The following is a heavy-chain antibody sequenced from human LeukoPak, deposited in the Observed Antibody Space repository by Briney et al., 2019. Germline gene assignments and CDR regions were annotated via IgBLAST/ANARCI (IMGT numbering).Heavy chain of an antibody. CDR2: IKQDGSEK. D-gene: IGHD7-27*01. Sequence: GGSLRLSCAASGFTFSRYWMSWVRQAPGKGLEWVANIKQDGSEKQYVDSVKGRFAISRDNAENSLYLQMNSLKAEDTAVYYCGRFTRSGDSVYWGQGTLVTVSS. J-gene: IGHJ4*02. CDR1: GFTFSRYW. V-gene: IGHV3-7*04. CDR3: GRFTRSGDSVY.